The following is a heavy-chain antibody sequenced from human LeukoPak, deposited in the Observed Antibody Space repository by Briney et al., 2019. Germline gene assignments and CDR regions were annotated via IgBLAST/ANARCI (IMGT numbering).Heavy chain of an antibody. CDR1: GFTFINAW. Sequence: GGSLRLSCAASGFTFINAWMTWFRQAPGRGLEWVGRIKSKTDGGTIDYAAPVKGRFTISRDDSKNTLYLQMNSLKIEDTAVYYCSLFFESWGQGTLVTVSS. CDR3: SLFFES. D-gene: IGHD3-3*01. V-gene: IGHV3-15*01. CDR2: IKSKTDGGTI. J-gene: IGHJ4*02.